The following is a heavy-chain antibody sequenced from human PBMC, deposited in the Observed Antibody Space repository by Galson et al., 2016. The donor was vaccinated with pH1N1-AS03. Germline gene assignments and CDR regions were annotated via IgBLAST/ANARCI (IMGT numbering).Heavy chain of an antibody. D-gene: IGHD4-17*01. J-gene: IGHJ1*01. CDR2: IYNGGSN. Sequence: SETLSLTCAVSGGSIRSYYWHWIRQSPGKEMEWIGYIYNGGSNNYNPSLTNRVTISLDKSKNQIFLRLSSVTTSDTACYYCARGNYGDYGGADWGQGTLVIVSS. CDR3: ARGNYGDYGGAD. CDR1: GGSIRSYY. V-gene: IGHV4-59*01.